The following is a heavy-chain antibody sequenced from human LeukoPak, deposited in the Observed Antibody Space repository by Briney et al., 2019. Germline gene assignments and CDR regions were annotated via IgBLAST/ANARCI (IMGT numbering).Heavy chain of an antibody. D-gene: IGHD6-19*01. CDR2: IIPIFGTA. CDR3: AREGKGSSGWALDY. V-gene: IGHV1-69*05. Sequence: GASVKVSCKASGGTFSSYAISWVRQAPGQGLEWMGGIIPIFGTANYAQKFQGRVTITTDESTSTAYMELSSLRSEDTAVYYCAREGKGSSGWALDYWGQGTLVTVSS. J-gene: IGHJ4*02. CDR1: GGTFSSYA.